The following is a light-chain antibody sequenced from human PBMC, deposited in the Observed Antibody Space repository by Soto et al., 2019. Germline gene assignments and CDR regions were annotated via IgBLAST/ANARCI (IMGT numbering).Light chain of an antibody. CDR2: AAS. CDR1: QSISSC. CDR3: QQSYSSPYT. J-gene: IGKJ2*01. Sequence: DIQMTQSPSSLSASVGDRVTITCRASQSISSCLNWYQQKPGKATKLLIYAASNLQSGVPSRFSGNTSGTDFTLTISSLQPEDFAIYYCQQSYSSPYTFGHGTKLEI. V-gene: IGKV1-39*01.